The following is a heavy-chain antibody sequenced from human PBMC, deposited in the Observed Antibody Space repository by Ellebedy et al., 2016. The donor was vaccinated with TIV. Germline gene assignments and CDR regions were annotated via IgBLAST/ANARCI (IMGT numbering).Heavy chain of an antibody. CDR1: GYSFTSYW. Sequence: GESLKISCKGSGYSFTSYWIGWVRQMPGKGLEWMGIIYPGDSDTRYSPSFQGQVTISADKSISTAYLQWSSLKASDTAMYYCATKGYCGGDCYSGGRAWGYWGQGTLVTVSS. CDR2: IYPGDSDT. V-gene: IGHV5-51*01. D-gene: IGHD2-21*02. J-gene: IGHJ4*02. CDR3: ATKGYCGGDCYSGGRAWGY.